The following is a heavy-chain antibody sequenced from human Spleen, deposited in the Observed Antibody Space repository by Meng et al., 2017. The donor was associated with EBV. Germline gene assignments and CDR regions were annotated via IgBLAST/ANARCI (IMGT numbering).Heavy chain of an antibody. CDR2: INTKTGKP. J-gene: IGHJ5*02. D-gene: IGHD2-21*02. V-gene: IGHV7-4-1*02. CDR1: GYTFNRNA. CDR3: ARSVVATRDNWFDP. Sequence: QGKRGESGSKLKKPGAVVKVSCKASGYTFNRNAMNWVRQDPGQGLEWMGWINTKTGKPTYAQGFTGRFVFSLDTSVSTAYLQINGLKAEDTAVYFCARSVVATRDNWFDPWGQGTLVTVSS.